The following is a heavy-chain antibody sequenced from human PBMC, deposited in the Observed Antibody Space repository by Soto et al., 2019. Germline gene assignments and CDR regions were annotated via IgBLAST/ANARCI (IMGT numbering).Heavy chain of an antibody. V-gene: IGHV1-2*04. J-gene: IGHJ6*03. Sequence: ASVKVSCKASGYTFTGYYMHWVRQAPGQGLEWMGWINPNSGGTNYAQKFQGWVTMTRDTSISTAYMELSRLRSDDTAVYYCARDAIPTYGSGSYYFYYYYYMDVWGKGTTVTVSS. CDR3: ARDAIPTYGSGSYYFYYYYYMDV. CDR1: GYTFTGYY. CDR2: INPNSGGT. D-gene: IGHD3-10*01.